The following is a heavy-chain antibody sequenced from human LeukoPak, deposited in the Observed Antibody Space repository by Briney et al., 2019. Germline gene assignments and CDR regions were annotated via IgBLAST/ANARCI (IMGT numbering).Heavy chain of an antibody. CDR2: ISYDGSNK. D-gene: IGHD3-10*01. V-gene: IGHV3-30-3*01. Sequence: HPGGSLRLSCAASGFTFSTYAMHWVRQAPGKGLEWVALISYDGSNKYYADSVKGRFTISRDNAKNSLYLQMNSLRGDDTAVYYCAISAFGRHETPGDDPWGQGILVTVSS. CDR3: AISAFGRHETPGDDP. CDR1: GFTFSTYA. J-gene: IGHJ5*02.